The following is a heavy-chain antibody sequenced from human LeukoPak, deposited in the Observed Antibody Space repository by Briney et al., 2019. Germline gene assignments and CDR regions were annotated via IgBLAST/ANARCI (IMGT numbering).Heavy chain of an antibody. V-gene: IGHV1-2*02. J-gene: IGHJ5*02. Sequence: GASVKVSCKASGYTFTGYYMHWVRQAPGQGLEWMGWINPNSGGTNYAQKFQGRVTMTRDTSISTAYMELSRLRSDDTAVYYCARLIAYSSGTPFDPWGQGTLVTVSS. CDR2: INPNSGGT. D-gene: IGHD6-19*01. CDR1: GYTFTGYY. CDR3: ARLIAYSSGTPFDP.